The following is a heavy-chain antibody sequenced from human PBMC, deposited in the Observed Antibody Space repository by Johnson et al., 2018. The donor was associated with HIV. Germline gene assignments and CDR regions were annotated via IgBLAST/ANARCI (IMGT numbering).Heavy chain of an antibody. Sequence: VQLVESGGGLVQPGGSLKLSCAASGFTFSDHWMYWVRQAPGKGLVWVSRIKTDGRGTNYADSVRGRFTISRDDAKNTLYLQMNSLRAEDTAGYYCVRGLDIWGQGTEVTVSS. CDR1: GFTFSDHW. J-gene: IGHJ3*02. V-gene: IGHV3-74*01. CDR3: VRGLDI. CDR2: IKTDGRGT.